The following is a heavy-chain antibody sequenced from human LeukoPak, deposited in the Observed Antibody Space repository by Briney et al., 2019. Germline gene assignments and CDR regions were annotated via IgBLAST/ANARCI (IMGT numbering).Heavy chain of an antibody. J-gene: IGHJ4*02. D-gene: IGHD2-2*01. V-gene: IGHV1-2*02. CDR3: AREEGYCSSTTCSATFDY. CDR1: GYTFTGYY. Sequence: ASVKVSCKASGYTFTGYYMLWVRQAPGQGLEWMGWINPNTCGTNYAQKFQGRVTITRDTSITTAYMELSRLRSDDTAVYDCAREEGYCSSTTCSATFDYWGQGTLVSVSS. CDR2: INPNTCGT.